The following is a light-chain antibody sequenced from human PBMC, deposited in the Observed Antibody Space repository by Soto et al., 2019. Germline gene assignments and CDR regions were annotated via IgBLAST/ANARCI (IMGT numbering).Light chain of an antibody. J-gene: IGKJ3*01. V-gene: IGKV3-15*01. CDR1: QSVSSS. CDR2: GAS. Sequence: EMVLAQSPGTLSLSPGERATLSCRASQSVSSSFLAWYQQKPGQAPRLLIYGASTRATGIPASFIGNGSGTEFTLTASSLQPEDFAVYYCQQYNNWPFTFGPGTKVDIK. CDR3: QQYNNWPFT.